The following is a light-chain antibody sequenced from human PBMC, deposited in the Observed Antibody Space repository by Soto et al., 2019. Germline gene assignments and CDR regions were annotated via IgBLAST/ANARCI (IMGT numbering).Light chain of an antibody. J-gene: IGKJ4*01. CDR2: GAS. Sequence: EIVLTQSPGTLSLSAGERATLSCRASQTVSSSYLAWYQQKPGQAPRLLIYGASSRATGIPDRFSGSGSGTDFTLTISRLEPEDFAVYYCQQYGDSPLTFGGGTKVEIK. CDR1: QTVSSSY. CDR3: QQYGDSPLT. V-gene: IGKV3-20*01.